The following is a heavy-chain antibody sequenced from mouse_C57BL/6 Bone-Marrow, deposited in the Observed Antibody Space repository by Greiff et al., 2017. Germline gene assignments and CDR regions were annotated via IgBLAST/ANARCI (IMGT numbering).Heavy chain of an antibody. V-gene: IGHV1-26*01. J-gene: IGHJ2*01. CDR2: INPNNGGT. Sequence: VQLQQSGPELVKPGASVKISCKASGYTFTDYYMNWVKQSHGKSLEWIGDINPNNGGTSYNQKFKGKATLTVDKSSSTAYMELRSLTSEDSAVYYCARWEEADYWGQGTTLTVSS. D-gene: IGHD4-1*01. CDR3: ARWEEADY. CDR1: GYTFTDYY.